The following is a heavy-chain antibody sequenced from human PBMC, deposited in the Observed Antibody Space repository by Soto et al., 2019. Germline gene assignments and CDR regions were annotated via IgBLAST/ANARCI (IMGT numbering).Heavy chain of an antibody. D-gene: IGHD3-22*01. V-gene: IGHV4-30-4*01. CDR1: GDSISNGNFY. CDR2: ISKSGST. Sequence: SETLSLTCTVSGDSISNGNFYWSWIRQPPGKGLEWIGYISKSGSTYYNPSPKSRLSIAVDTSDNQFSLKLSSVTAPDTAMYFCARAWSLYDSRGPPTPFDLWGPGTLVTLSS. J-gene: IGHJ4*02. CDR3: ARAWSLYDSRGPPTPFDL.